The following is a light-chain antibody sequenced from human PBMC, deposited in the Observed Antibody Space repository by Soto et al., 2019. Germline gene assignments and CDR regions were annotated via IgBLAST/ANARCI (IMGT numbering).Light chain of an antibody. CDR1: QSVSIL. CDR2: GAS. J-gene: IGKJ4*01. Sequence: EIVVTQSPAHLSVSPGESATLSCRASQSVSILLAWYQQKPGQAPRLLIYGASSRATGIPDRFSGSGSGTDFTLTISRLEPEDFAVYYCQQYGRSPLTFGGGTKVDIK. V-gene: IGKV3-20*01. CDR3: QQYGRSPLT.